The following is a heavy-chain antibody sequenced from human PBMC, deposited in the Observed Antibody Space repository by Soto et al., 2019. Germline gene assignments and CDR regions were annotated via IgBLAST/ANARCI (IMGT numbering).Heavy chain of an antibody. V-gene: IGHV3-74*01. Sequence: EVQLVESGGGLVRPGGSLRLSCAASGFTFSYYWMHWVRQAPGKGLVWVSRIHSDGSSTTYADFVKGRFIISRDNARNKVDLQRNSVRVEDTAVYYCARGDRGAFDLWGQGTVVTVSS. CDR2: IHSDGSST. CDR3: ARGDRGAFDL. CDR1: GFTFSYYW. J-gene: IGHJ3*01. D-gene: IGHD1-26*01.